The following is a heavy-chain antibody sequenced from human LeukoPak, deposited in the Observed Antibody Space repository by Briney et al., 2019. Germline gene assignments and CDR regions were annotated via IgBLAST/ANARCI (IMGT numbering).Heavy chain of an antibody. D-gene: IGHD2/OR15-2a*01. Sequence: GGSLRLSCAASGFTFSNAWMSWVRQSPGKGLEWVGRIKSKTDGGTTDYAAPVKGRFIISRDDSKNTVYVQMNSLKTEDTAMYYCSTNFLGDWGQGTMVTVSS. CDR1: GFTFSNAW. CDR2: IKSKTDGGTT. V-gene: IGHV3-15*01. J-gene: IGHJ3*01. CDR3: STNFLGD.